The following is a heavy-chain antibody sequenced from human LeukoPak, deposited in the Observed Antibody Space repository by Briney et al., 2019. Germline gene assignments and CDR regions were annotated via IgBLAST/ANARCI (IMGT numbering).Heavy chain of an antibody. CDR1: GFTFSSYA. CDR2: ISGTGGRT. Sequence: GGSLRLSCAASGFTFSSYAMSWVRQAPGKGLEWVSAISGTGGRTYYADSVKGRFTISRDNSKNTLYLQMNSLRAEDTAVYYCARSVPDYTRFDYWGQGALVTVSS. D-gene: IGHD4-11*01. V-gene: IGHV3-23*01. CDR3: ARSVPDYTRFDY. J-gene: IGHJ4*02.